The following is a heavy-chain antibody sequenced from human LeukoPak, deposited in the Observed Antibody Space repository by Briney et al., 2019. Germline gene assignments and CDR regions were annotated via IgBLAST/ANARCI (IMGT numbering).Heavy chain of an antibody. Sequence: SETLSLTCTVSGYSISSGYYWGWIRQPPGKGLEWIGSIYHSGSTYYNPSLKSRVTISVDTSKNQFSLKLSSVTAADTAVYYCARGAGYANWFDPWGQGTLVTVSS. CDR2: IYHSGST. J-gene: IGHJ5*02. D-gene: IGHD5-12*01. CDR3: ARGAGYANWFDP. CDR1: GYSISSGYY. V-gene: IGHV4-38-2*02.